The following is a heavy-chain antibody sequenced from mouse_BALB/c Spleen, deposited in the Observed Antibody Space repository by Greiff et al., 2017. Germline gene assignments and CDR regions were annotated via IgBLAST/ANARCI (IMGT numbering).Heavy chain of an antibody. J-gene: IGHJ4*01. CDR1: GFSLTSYG. CDR2: IWAGGST. V-gene: IGHV2-9*02. D-gene: IGHD2-1*01. Sequence: VQRVESGPGLVAPSQSLSITCTVSGFSLTSYGVHWVRQPPGKGLEWLGVIWAGGSTNYNSALMSRLSISKDNSKSQVFFKMNSLQANDTAIYYCARNGNYYYYAMDYWGQGTSVTVSS. CDR3: ARNGNYYYYAMDY.